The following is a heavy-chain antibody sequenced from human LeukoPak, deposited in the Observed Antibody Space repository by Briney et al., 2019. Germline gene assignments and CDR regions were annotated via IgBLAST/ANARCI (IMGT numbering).Heavy chain of an antibody. Sequence: GGSLRLSCAASGFAFNTYWMHWVRRAPGKGLEWVSYISIDSTTIYYAASAKGRFTISRDNVKNSLYLQMNSLTAEDTAMYYCARDVGYRSWFDPWGQGTLVTVSS. J-gene: IGHJ5*02. CDR1: GFAFNTYW. CDR2: ISIDSTTI. D-gene: IGHD5-18*01. CDR3: ARDVGYRSWFDP. V-gene: IGHV3-48*01.